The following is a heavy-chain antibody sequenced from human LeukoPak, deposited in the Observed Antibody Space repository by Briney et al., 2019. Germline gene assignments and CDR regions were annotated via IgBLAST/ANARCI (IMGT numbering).Heavy chain of an antibody. J-gene: IGHJ4*02. CDR3: ARDREMAFDY. Sequence: SETLSLTCTISGASIDSYYWSWIRQPPGKGLEWIGYIYYSGTTNYNPSLKRRVTISVDTSKNQFSLKLSSVTAADTAVYYCARDREMAFDYWGQGTLVTVSS. CDR2: IYYSGTT. D-gene: IGHD5-24*01. CDR1: GASIDSYY. V-gene: IGHV4-59*01.